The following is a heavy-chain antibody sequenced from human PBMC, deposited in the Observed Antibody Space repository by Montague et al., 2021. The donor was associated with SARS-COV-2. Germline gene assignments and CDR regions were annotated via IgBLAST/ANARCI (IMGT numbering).Heavy chain of an antibody. D-gene: IGHD4-17*01. Sequence: SLRLSCAASGFTFTNFAMTWVRQAPGKGLEWVSSIDTSGGDTYYADSVKGRLTISRDNSRNTVYLQLNSLRAEDTALYYCASSYGFWYFAYWGQGTLVTVSS. CDR3: ASSYGFWYFAY. CDR1: GFTFTNFA. CDR2: IDTSGGDT. J-gene: IGHJ4*02. V-gene: IGHV3-23*01.